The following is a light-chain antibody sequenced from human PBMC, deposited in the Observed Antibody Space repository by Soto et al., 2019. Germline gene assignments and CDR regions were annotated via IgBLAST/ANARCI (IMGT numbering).Light chain of an antibody. Sequence: QSVLTQPASVSVSPGQSITISCAGTSSDLGAYKYVSWYKQHPDKAPKLILYEVSRRPSGVSNRFSGSKSGNTAPLTISGVLYEYEADYSCSSYTNTSTLVFGTGTK. CDR1: SSDLGAYKY. CDR2: EVS. J-gene: IGLJ1*01. CDR3: SSYTNTSTLV. V-gene: IGLV2-14*03.